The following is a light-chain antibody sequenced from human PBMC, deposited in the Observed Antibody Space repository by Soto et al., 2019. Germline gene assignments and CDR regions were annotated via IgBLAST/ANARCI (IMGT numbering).Light chain of an antibody. V-gene: IGLV1-44*01. CDR2: SNN. J-gene: IGLJ2*01. CDR1: SSNIGSYT. Sequence: QSVLTQPPSASGTPGQRVTISCSGSSSNIGSYTVNWYQQLPGTAPKLLIYSNNQRPSGIPDRFSGPKSGTSASLAISGLQSEDEADYYCAAWDDSLNGPVVFGGGTKLTVL. CDR3: AAWDDSLNGPVV.